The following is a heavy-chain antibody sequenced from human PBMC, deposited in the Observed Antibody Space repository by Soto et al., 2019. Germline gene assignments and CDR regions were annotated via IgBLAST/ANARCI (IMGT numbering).Heavy chain of an antibody. Sequence: QVQLVESGGGVVQPGRSLRLSCAASGFTFSSYGMHWVRQAPGKGLEWVAVIWYDGSNKYYADSVKGRFTISRDNSKNTLYLQMNSLRAEDTAVYYCARDPPGYRKGRRMDVWGQGTTVTVSS. D-gene: IGHD5-12*01. V-gene: IGHV3-33*01. CDR3: ARDPPGYRKGRRMDV. CDR1: GFTFSSYG. CDR2: IWYDGSNK. J-gene: IGHJ6*02.